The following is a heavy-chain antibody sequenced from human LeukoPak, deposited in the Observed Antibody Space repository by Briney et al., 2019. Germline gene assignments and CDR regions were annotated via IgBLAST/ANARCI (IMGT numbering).Heavy chain of an antibody. CDR3: ARSIDCSSTSCYWGYYYGIDV. CDR2: IYYSGST. J-gene: IGHJ6*02. D-gene: IGHD2-2*01. CDR1: GGSVSSGSYY. Sequence: NTSETLSLTCTVSGGSVSSGSYYWSWIRQPPGKGLEWIGYIYYSGSTNYNPSLKSRVTISVDTSKNQFSLKLSSVTAADTAVYYCARSIDCSSTSCYWGYYYGIDVWGQGTTVTVSS. V-gene: IGHV4-61*01.